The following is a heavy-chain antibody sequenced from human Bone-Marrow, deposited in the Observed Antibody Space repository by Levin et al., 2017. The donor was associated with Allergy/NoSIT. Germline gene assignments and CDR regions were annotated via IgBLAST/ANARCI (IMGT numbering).Heavy chain of an antibody. CDR2: IYTSGST. Sequence: SETLSLTCTVSGGSISSYYWSWIRQPAGKGLEWIGRIYTSGSTNYNPSLKSRVTMSVDTSKNQFSLKLSSVTAADTAVYYCARGRLELRYSYYYYYGMDVWGQGTTVTVSS. V-gene: IGHV4-4*07. CDR3: ARGRLELRYSYYYYYGMDV. D-gene: IGHD1-7*01. J-gene: IGHJ6*02. CDR1: GGSISSYY.